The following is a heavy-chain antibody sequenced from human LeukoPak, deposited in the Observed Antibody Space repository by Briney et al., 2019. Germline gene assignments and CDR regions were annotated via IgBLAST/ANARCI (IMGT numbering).Heavy chain of an antibody. D-gene: IGHD6-13*01. J-gene: IGHJ5*02. Sequence: SETLSLTCTVSGGSISSYYWSWIRQPPGKGLEWIGYIYYSGSTNYNPSLKSRVTISVDTSKNQFSLKLSSVTAADTAVYCCARSRSSSWSYNWFDPWGQGTLVTVSS. V-gene: IGHV4-59*01. CDR1: GGSISSYY. CDR3: ARSRSSSWSYNWFDP. CDR2: IYYSGST.